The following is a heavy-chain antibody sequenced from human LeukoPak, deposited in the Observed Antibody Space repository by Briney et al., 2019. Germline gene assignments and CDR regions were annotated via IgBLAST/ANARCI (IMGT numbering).Heavy chain of an antibody. J-gene: IGHJ4*02. Sequence: GASVKVACKTSGYPFIEYYIHWLRHAPGQGLEWVGWMIPRSGDTNYAPKFQGRVTLTRDTSISTAYMELNRLTPDDTAVYYCARLPATAATPDSWGQGTLVTVSS. V-gene: IGHV1-2*02. CDR2: MIPRSGDT. CDR3: ARLPATAATPDS. CDR1: GYPFIEYY. D-gene: IGHD2-2*01.